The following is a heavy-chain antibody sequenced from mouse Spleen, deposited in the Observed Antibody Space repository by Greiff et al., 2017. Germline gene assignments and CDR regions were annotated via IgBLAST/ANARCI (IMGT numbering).Heavy chain of an antibody. V-gene: IGHV5-4*01. Sequence: EVKVVESGGGLVKPGGSLKLSCAASGFTFSSYAMSWVRQTPEKRLEWVATISDGGSYTYYPDNVKGRFTISRDNAKNNLYLQMSHLKSEDTAMYYCARDGTPTVVATDYFDYWGQGTTLTVSS. CDR2: ISDGGSYT. CDR3: ARDGTPTVVATDYFDY. D-gene: IGHD1-1*01. CDR1: GFTFSSYA. J-gene: IGHJ2*01.